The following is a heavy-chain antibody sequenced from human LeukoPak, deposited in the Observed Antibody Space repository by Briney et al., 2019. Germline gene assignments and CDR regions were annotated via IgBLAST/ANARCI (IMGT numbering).Heavy chain of an antibody. CDR1: GFTFSSDA. V-gene: IGHV3-20*04. CDR3: ARVAPDSSGYYFFDY. D-gene: IGHD3-22*01. CDR2: INWNGGST. J-gene: IGHJ4*02. Sequence: GGSLRLSCAASGFTFSSDAMSWVRQAPGKGLEWVSGINWNGGSTGYADSVKGRFTISRDNAKNSLYLQMSSLRAEDTALYYCARVAPDSSGYYFFDYWGQGTLVTVSS.